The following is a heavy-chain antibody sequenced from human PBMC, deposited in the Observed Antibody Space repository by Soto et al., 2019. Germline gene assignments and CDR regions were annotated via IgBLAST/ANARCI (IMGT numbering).Heavy chain of an antibody. J-gene: IGHJ4*02. V-gene: IGHV3-15*07. CDR2: IKSKTDGGTT. CDR3: NTEDCSSTSCYLSDY. CDR1: GFTFSNAW. Sequence: GSLRLSCAASGFTFSNAWMNWVRQAAGKGLEWVGRIKSKTDGGTTDYAAPVKGRFTISRDDSKNTLYLQMNSLKTEDTAVYYCNTEDCSSTSCYLSDYWGQGTLVTVSS. D-gene: IGHD2-2*01.